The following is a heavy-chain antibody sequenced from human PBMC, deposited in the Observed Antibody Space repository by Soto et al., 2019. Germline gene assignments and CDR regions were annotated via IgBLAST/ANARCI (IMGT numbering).Heavy chain of an antibody. D-gene: IGHD6-13*01. CDR1: GFTFSSYD. Sequence: GESLKISCAASGFTFSSYDMHWVRQATGKGLEWVSAIGTAGDTYYPGSVKGRFTISRENAKNSLYLQMNSLRAGDTAVYYCARGSAAGTAFDIWGQGTMVTVSS. V-gene: IGHV3-13*01. CDR3: ARGSAAGTAFDI. CDR2: IGTAGDT. J-gene: IGHJ3*02.